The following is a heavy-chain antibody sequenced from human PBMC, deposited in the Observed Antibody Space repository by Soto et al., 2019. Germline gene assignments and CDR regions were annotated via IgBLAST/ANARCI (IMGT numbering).Heavy chain of an antibody. CDR3: AHGYSYGLGNWFDP. D-gene: IGHD5-18*01. V-gene: IGHV1-2*04. J-gene: IGHJ5*02. CDR1: GYTFTGYY. CDR2: INPNSGGT. Sequence: ASVKVSCKASGYTFTGYYMHWVRQAPGQGLEWMGWINPNSGGTNYAQKFQGWVTMTRDTSISTAYMELSRLRSDDTAVYYCAHGYSYGLGNWFDPWGQGTLVTVSS.